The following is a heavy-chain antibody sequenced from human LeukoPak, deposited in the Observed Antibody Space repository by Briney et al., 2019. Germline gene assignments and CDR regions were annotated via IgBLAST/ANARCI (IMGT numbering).Heavy chain of an antibody. D-gene: IGHD2-21*02. J-gene: IGHJ6*02. V-gene: IGHV1-8*01. CDR3: AVAYCGGDCYYYYAMDV. CDR2: MNPNSGNT. Sequence: ASVKVSCKASGYTFTSYDINWVRQATGQGLEWMGWMNPNSGNTGYAQKFQGRVTMTRDPSTSTVYMELSSLRSEDTAVYYCAVAYCGGDCYYYYAMDVWGQGTTVIVSS. CDR1: GYTFTSYD.